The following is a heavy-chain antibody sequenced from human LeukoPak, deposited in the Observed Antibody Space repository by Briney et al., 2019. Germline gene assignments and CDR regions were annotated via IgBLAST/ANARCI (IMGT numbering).Heavy chain of an antibody. V-gene: IGHV3-66*01. CDR1: GFTVSSNY. D-gene: IGHD7-27*01. CDR3: ATHSGDY. Sequence: PGGSLRLSCTASGFTVSSNYMTWVRQAPGKGLEWVSVIYSGGSTYYADSVKGRFVLSRDNSKNTLYLQMNSLRAEDTAVYYCATHSGDYWGQGTLVTVSS. J-gene: IGHJ4*02. CDR2: IYSGGST.